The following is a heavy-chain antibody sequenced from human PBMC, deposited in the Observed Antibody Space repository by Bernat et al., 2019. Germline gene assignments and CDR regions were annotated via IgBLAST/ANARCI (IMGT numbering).Heavy chain of an antibody. J-gene: IGHJ4*02. CDR2: ISWNSGSI. Sequence: EVQLVESGGGLVQPGRSLRLSCAASGFTFDDYAMRWVRQAPGKGLEWVSGISWNSGSIGYADSVKGRFTISRDNAKNSLYLQMNSLRAEDTALYYCAKDFRGYSGYDSPDFDYWGQGTLVTVSS. V-gene: IGHV3-9*01. CDR1: GFTFDDYA. CDR3: AKDFRGYSGYDSPDFDY. D-gene: IGHD5-12*01.